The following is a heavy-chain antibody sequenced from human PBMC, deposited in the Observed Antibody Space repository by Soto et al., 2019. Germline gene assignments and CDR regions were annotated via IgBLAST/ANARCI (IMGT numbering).Heavy chain of an antibody. CDR2: IYSGGST. J-gene: IGHJ3*02. CDR1: GFTVSSNY. V-gene: IGHV3-66*01. Sequence: GGSLRLSCAASGFTVSSNYMSWVRQAPGKGLEWVSVIYSGGSTYYADSVKGRFTISRDNSKNTLYLQMNSLRAEDTAVYYCARDRTLWFGEFDAFDIWGQGTMVTVSS. CDR3: ARDRTLWFGEFDAFDI. D-gene: IGHD3-10*01.